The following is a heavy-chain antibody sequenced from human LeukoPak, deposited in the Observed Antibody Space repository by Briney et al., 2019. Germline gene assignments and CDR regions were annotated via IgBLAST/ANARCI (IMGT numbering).Heavy chain of an antibody. CDR1: GFTFDNYA. J-gene: IGHJ4*02. CDR3: AKDMNSYGSGSSYNPWGPFDS. V-gene: IGHV3-9*01. CDR2: IAWNSGNT. D-gene: IGHD3-10*01. Sequence: GRSLRLSCAASGFTFDNYAMHWDRQAPGKGLEWVSGIAWNSGNTGFADSVKGRFTISRDNAENSLYLQMNSLTPEDTAFYFCAKDMNSYGSGSSYNPWGPFDSWGQGTLVTVSS.